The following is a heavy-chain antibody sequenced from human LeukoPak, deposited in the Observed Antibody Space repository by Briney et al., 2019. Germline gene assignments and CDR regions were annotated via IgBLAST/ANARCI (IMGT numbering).Heavy chain of an antibody. CDR1: AFTFRPYA. CDR3: AKGAASRGYTYVAN. D-gene: IGHD5-18*01. J-gene: IGHJ4*02. CDR2: VSGSGGST. V-gene: IGHV3-23*01. Sequence: PGGSLRLSCAASAFTFRPYAMIWVRQAPGKGLEWVSTVSGSGGSTYYADSVKGRFTISRDNSNNTLYLEMNSLRAEDTAVYYCAKGAASRGYTYVANWGQETLVTVSS.